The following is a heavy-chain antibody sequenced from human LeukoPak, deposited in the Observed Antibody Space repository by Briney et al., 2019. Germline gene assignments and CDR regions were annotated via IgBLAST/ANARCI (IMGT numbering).Heavy chain of an antibody. J-gene: IGHJ4*02. Sequence: KPSETLSLTCAVYGGSFSGYYWSWIRQPPGKGLEWIGEINHSGSTNYNPSLKSRVPISVDTSKNQFSLKLSSVTAADTAVYYCARDKRLLLRTYFDYWGQGTLVTVSS. CDR2: INHSGST. V-gene: IGHV4-34*01. D-gene: IGHD3-22*01. CDR1: GGSFSGYY. CDR3: ARDKRLLLRTYFDY.